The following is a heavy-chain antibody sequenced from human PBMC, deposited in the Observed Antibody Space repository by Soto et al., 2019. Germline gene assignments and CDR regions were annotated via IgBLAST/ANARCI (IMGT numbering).Heavy chain of an antibody. D-gene: IGHD1-20*01. CDR2: IDPNDGST. Sequence: ASVKVSCKASGYTFTSYYIYWVRQAPGQGLEWMGIIDPNDGSTNYAQRFQGRVTVTRDTSTSTVYMDLSSLRSEDTAVYYCARDVLVITAPFYYYYGMDVWGQGTTVTVSS. CDR1: GYTFTSYY. V-gene: IGHV1-46*03. J-gene: IGHJ6*02. CDR3: ARDVLVITAPFYYYYGMDV.